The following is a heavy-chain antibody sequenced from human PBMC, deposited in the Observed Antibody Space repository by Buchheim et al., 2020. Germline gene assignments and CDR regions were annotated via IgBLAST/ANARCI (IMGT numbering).Heavy chain of an antibody. V-gene: IGHV3-33*03. CDR3: AMGDHYALNRDFDY. CDR1: GFTFSSYG. Sequence: QVQLVESGRGVVQPGRSLRLSCAASGFTFSSYGMHWVRQAPGKGLEWVAVIWYDGSNKYYADSVKGRFTISRDNAKNTVFLQLNSLRAEDTAVYYCAMGDHYALNRDFDYWGQGTL. D-gene: IGHD1-26*01. J-gene: IGHJ4*02. CDR2: IWYDGSNK.